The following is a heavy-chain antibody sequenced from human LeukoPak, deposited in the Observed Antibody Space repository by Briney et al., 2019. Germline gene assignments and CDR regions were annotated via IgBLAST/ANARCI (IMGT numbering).Heavy chain of an antibody. J-gene: IGHJ4*02. D-gene: IGHD3-9*01. V-gene: IGHV3-20*04. CDR2: INWNGGST. CDR1: GFTFDDYG. CDR3: ARDSDDILTGYHHFDY. Sequence: PGGSLRLSCAASGFTFDDYGMSWVRQAPGKGLEWVSGINWNGGSTGYADSVKGRFTISRDNAENSLYLQMNSLRAEDTAVYYCARDSDDILTGYHHFDYWGQGTLVTVSS.